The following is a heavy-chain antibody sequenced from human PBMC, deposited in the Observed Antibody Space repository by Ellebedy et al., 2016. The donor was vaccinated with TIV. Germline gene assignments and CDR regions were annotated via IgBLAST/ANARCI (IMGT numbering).Heavy chain of an antibody. J-gene: IGHJ4*02. D-gene: IGHD6-19*01. CDR2: IIPILGIA. CDR1: GGTFSSYA. Sequence: SVKVSCXASGGTFSSYAISWVRQAPGQGLEWMGRIIPILGIANYARKFQGRVTITADESTSTAYMELSSLRSEDTAVYYCARWVPAVAGTRVVDYWGQGTLVTVSS. V-gene: IGHV1-69*04. CDR3: ARWVPAVAGTRVVDY.